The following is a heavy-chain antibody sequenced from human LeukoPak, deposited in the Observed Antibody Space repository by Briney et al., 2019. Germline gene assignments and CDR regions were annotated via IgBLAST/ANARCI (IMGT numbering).Heavy chain of an antibody. D-gene: IGHD3-3*01. CDR1: GGSISSGGYS. V-gene: IGHV4-30-2*01. J-gene: IGHJ4*02. Sequence: PSETLSLTCAVSGGSISSGGYSWSWIRRPPGKGLEWIGYIYHSGSTYYNPSLKSRVTISVDRSKNQFSLKLSSVTAADTAVYYCARVLGVAYYFDYWGQGTLVTVSS. CDR3: ARVLGVAYYFDY. CDR2: IYHSGST.